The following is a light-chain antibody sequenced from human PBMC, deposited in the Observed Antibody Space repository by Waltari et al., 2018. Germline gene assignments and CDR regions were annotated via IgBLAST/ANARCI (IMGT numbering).Light chain of an antibody. Sequence: SYVLTQPPSVSVAPGQTARISCDGNNIGSKNVHWYPQKPGPAPVLVVYDDGDRPSGIPERFSGSNSGNTATLTISRVDAGDEADYYCQVWDSGSDHYVFGTVTKVTVL. V-gene: IGLV3-21*02. CDR1: NIGSKN. J-gene: IGLJ1*01. CDR3: QVWDSGSDHYV. CDR2: DDG.